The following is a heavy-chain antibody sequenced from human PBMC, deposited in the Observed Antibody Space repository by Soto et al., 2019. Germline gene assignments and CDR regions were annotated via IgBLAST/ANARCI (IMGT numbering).Heavy chain of an antibody. Sequence: QVQLVESGGGVVQPGRSLRLSCAASGFTFSSYGMHWVRQAPGKGLEWVGVIWYDGSNQYYADSVKGRFTISRDNSKNMLYLQMKSVRAEDTAVYYWARPTGVWAVIKHFDYWGQGTLVTVSS. CDR1: GFTFSSYG. D-gene: IGHD6-6*01. CDR2: IWYDGSNQ. J-gene: IGHJ4*02. CDR3: ARPTGVWAVIKHFDY. V-gene: IGHV3-33*01.